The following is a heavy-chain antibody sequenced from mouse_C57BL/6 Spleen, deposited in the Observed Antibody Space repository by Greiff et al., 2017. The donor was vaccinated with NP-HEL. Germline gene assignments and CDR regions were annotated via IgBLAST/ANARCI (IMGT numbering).Heavy chain of an antibody. J-gene: IGHJ4*01. CDR3: ARGAYDGSGDGYYAMDY. Sequence: EVKLVESGGGLVKPGGSLKLSCAASGFTFSDYGMHWVRQAPEKGLEWVAYISSGSSTIYYADTVKGRFTISRDNAKNTLFLQMTSLRSEDTAMYYCARGAYDGSGDGYYAMDYWGQGTSVTVSS. CDR2: ISSGSSTI. CDR1: GFTFSDYG. V-gene: IGHV5-17*01. D-gene: IGHD2-3*01.